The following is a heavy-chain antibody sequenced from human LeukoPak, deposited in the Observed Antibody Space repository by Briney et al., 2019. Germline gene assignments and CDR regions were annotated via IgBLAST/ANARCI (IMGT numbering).Heavy chain of an antibody. Sequence: SETLSLTCTVSGGSISSGGYYWSWIRQHPGKGLEWIGYIYYSGSTYYNPSLKSRVTISVDTSKNQFSLKLSSVTAADTAVYYCASRDGYNKPDYYYYYYMDVWGKGTTVTVSS. CDR1: GGSISSGGYY. V-gene: IGHV4-31*03. CDR2: IYYSGST. CDR3: ASRDGYNKPDYYYYYYMDV. J-gene: IGHJ6*03. D-gene: IGHD5-24*01.